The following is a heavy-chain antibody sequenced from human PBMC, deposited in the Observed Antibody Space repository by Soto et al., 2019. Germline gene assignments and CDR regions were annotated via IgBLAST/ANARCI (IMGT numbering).Heavy chain of an antibody. D-gene: IGHD1-20*01. CDR2: INGDGRIT. V-gene: IGHV3-74*01. CDR3: ARGLYNKYGHDY. CDR1: GFTFNNYW. Sequence: GSLRLSCAASGFTFNNYWMHWVRQAPGKGLVWVSRINGDGRITNYADSVKGRFTISRDNAQNTLYLQMNSLRAEDTAVYYCARGLYNKYGHDYWGQGTLVTVSS. J-gene: IGHJ4*02.